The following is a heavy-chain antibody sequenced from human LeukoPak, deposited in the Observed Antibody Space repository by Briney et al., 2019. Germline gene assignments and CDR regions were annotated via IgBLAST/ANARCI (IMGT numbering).Heavy chain of an antibody. Sequence: PGGSLRLSCAASGFTFSNAWMSWVRQAPGKGLEWVATIKQDGSEKYYVDSVKGRFTISRDNAKNSLYLQMNSLRAEDTAVYYCARDGSDLEFPHDYWGQGTLVTVSS. D-gene: IGHD3-10*01. CDR1: GFTFSNAW. J-gene: IGHJ4*02. CDR3: ARDGSDLEFPHDY. CDR2: IKQDGSEK. V-gene: IGHV3-7*01.